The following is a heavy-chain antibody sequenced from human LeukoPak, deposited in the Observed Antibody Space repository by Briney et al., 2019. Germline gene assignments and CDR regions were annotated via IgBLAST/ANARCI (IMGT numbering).Heavy chain of an antibody. J-gene: IGHJ2*01. D-gene: IGHD3-22*01. CDR3: ARRAYYDNSGYSPALGSFEL. Sequence: SETLSLTCTVSGGTIFGYYFNWIRQAPGKGLEWIGYIYSNGITSYNPSLRSRGTMSIATSRSQFSLRLTSVTAADTAIYYCARRAYYDNSGYSPALGSFELGGRGTLVTVSS. CDR1: GGTIFGYY. V-gene: IGHV4-4*08. CDR2: IYSNGIT.